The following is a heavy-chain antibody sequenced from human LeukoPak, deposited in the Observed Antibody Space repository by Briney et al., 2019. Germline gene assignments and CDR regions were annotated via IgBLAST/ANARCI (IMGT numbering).Heavy chain of an antibody. V-gene: IGHV3-21*04. CDR2: ISSRSNYI. J-gene: IGHJ5*02. D-gene: IGHD1-14*01. Sequence: GGSLRLSCAASGFIFTNYEMNWVRQAPGKGLEWVSSISSRSNYIYYADSVKGRFTVSRDNAKNSLYLQMNSLRPEDTALYYCVKDRRNPYRPEGPFDPWGQGTLVTVSS. CDR3: VKDRRNPYRPEGPFDP. CDR1: GFIFTNYE.